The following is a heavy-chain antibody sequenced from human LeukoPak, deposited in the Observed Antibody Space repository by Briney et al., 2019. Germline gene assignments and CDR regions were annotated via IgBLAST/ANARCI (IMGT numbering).Heavy chain of an antibody. J-gene: IGHJ4*02. CDR2: IYSGGST. D-gene: IGHD2-2*01. V-gene: IGHV3-53*01. CDR3: ARDAGYCSSTSCYGVFDY. CDR1: GFTVSSNY. Sequence: PSGGSLRPSCAASGFTVSSNYMSWVRQAPGKGLEWVSVIYSGGSTYYADSVKGRFTISRDNSKNTLYLQMNSLRAEDTAVYYCARDAGYCSSTSCYGVFDYWGQGTLVTVSS.